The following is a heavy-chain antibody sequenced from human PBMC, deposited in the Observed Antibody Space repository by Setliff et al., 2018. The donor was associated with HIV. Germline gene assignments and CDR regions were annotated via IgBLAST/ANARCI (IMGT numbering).Heavy chain of an antibody. Sequence: LRLSCAASGFTFSSYGMHWVRQAPGKGLEWVSSISSRSSTIYYADSVKGRFTISRDNARSALYLQMNSLRAEDTAVYYCARLPGYCSTSSCYGYLDYWGQGTLVTVSS. CDR3: ARLPGYCSTSSCYGYLDY. D-gene: IGHD2-2*01. J-gene: IGHJ4*02. V-gene: IGHV3-48*01. CDR1: GFTFSSYG. CDR2: ISSRSSTI.